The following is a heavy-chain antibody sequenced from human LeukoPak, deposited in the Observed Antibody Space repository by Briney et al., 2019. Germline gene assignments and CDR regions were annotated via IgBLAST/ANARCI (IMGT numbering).Heavy chain of an antibody. CDR2: IYYSGST. J-gene: IGHJ5*02. CDR3: ARDQRITIFGVVIEIRFWFDP. Sequence: PSETLSLTCTVSGGSISSSSYYWGWIRQPPGKGLEWIGSIYYSGSTYYNPSLKSRVTISVDTSKNQFSLKLSSVTAADTAVYYCARDQRITIFGVVIEIRFWFDPWGQGTLVTVSS. V-gene: IGHV4-39*07. D-gene: IGHD3-3*01. CDR1: GGSISSSSYY.